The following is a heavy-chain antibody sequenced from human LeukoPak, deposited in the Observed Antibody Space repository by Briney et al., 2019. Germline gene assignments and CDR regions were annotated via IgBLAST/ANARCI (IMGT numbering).Heavy chain of an antibody. CDR3: ARLHYDILTGYYNWFDP. CDR1: GGSISSSNW. V-gene: IGHV4-4*02. J-gene: IGHJ5*02. D-gene: IGHD3-9*01. Sequence: PSETLSLTCAVSGGSISSSNWWSWVRQPPGKGLEWIGEIYHSGSTNYNPSLKSRVTISVDTSKNQFSLKLSSVTAADTAVYYCARLHYDILTGYYNWFDPWGQGTLVTVSS. CDR2: IYHSGST.